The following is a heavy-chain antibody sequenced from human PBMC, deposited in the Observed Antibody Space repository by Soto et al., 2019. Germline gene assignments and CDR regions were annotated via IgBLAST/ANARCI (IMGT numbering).Heavy chain of an antibody. Sequence: QVQLLQSGAEVKHPGASVRVSCKATGYSFTRFGISWVRQAPGQGVEWVGRISTYNGNTKYAQKLQGRVTVSTDTSTSTDYMELRRLRSDDTAVYYCARDLQYSTSPQVFDYWGQGTLLTVSS. V-gene: IGHV1-18*01. CDR1: GYSFTRFG. J-gene: IGHJ4*02. CDR2: ISTYNGNT. CDR3: ARDLQYSTSPQVFDY. D-gene: IGHD6-6*01.